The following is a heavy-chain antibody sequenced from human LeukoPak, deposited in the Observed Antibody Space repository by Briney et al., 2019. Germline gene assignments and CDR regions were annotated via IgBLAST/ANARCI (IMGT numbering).Heavy chain of an antibody. J-gene: IGHJ6*02. CDR2: IYHSGST. CDR1: GGSISSGTYY. Sequence: PSETLSLTCIVSGGSISSGTYYWGWIRQPPGKGLEWIGEIYHSGSTNYNPSLKSRVTISVDESKNQFSLKLSSVTAADTAVYYCARGPYYYDSSGYYIPYYGMDVWGQGTTVTVSS. D-gene: IGHD3-22*01. V-gene: IGHV4-39*07. CDR3: ARGPYYYDSSGYYIPYYGMDV.